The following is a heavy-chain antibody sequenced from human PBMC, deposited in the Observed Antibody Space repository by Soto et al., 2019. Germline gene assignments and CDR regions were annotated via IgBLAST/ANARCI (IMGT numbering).Heavy chain of an antibody. V-gene: IGHV3-21*01. J-gene: IGHJ6*02. CDR1: GFTFSSYS. CDR3: ARVDPYYYDSSGLASCMDV. D-gene: IGHD3-22*01. CDR2: ISSSSSYI. Sequence: PGESLKISCAASGFTFSSYSMNWVRQAPGKGLEWVSSISSSSSYIYYADSVKGRFTISRDNAKNSLYLQMNSLRAEDTAVYYCARVDPYYYDSSGLASCMDVWGQGTTVTVSS.